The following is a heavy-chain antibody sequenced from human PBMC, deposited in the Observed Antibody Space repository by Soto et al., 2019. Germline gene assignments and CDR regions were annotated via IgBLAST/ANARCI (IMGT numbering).Heavy chain of an antibody. Sequence: HPGGSLRLSCAASGFTFSSYAMHWVRQAPEKGLEYVSAISSNGRGTFYANSVKGRFTISRDNSKNTLYLQMGSLRTEDMAVYYCARSPGYYYDTRGYSDYWGQGTLVTVSS. CDR3: ARSPGYYYDTRGYSDY. CDR1: GFTFSSYA. J-gene: IGHJ4*02. V-gene: IGHV3-64*01. D-gene: IGHD3-22*01. CDR2: ISSNGRGT.